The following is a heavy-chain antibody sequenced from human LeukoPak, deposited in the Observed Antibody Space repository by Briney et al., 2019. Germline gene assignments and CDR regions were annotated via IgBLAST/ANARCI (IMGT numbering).Heavy chain of an antibody. CDR1: GYTSSSYG. D-gene: IGHD1-1*01. CDR2: ISAYNDNT. CDR3: ARDVPGSIGTTARLDP. Sequence: GASVTVSCKSSGYTSSSYGISWIRQAPGQGLEWMGWISAYNDNTNYAQIFQGRVTMTTGTSTSTAYMELRSLRSNDTAVYYCARDVPGSIGTTARLDPWGQGTLVIVSS. V-gene: IGHV1-18*01. J-gene: IGHJ5*02.